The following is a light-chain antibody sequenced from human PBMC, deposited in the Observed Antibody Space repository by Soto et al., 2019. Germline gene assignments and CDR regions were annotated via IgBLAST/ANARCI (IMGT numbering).Light chain of an antibody. CDR2: DAS. V-gene: IGKV1-5*01. CDR3: QQYNDYSYT. Sequence: DIQMTQSPSTLSASVGDRVTITCRASQTFSSWLAWYQQKPGKAPKLLIFDASILESGVPSRFSGSGSGTDFTLSISSLQPDDFGTYYCQQYNDYSYTFGQGTKLEIK. J-gene: IGKJ2*01. CDR1: QTFSSW.